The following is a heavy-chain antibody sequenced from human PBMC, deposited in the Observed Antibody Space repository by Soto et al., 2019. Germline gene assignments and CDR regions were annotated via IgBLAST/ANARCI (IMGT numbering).Heavy chain of an antibody. CDR2: IKQDGSEK. V-gene: IGHV3-7*01. CDR3: ARSRIVHNY. D-gene: IGHD3-22*01. CDR1: GFTFSNYW. J-gene: IGHJ4*02. Sequence: EVQLVESGGGLVQPGGSLRLSCAASGFTFSNYWMSWVRQAPGKGLEWVASIKQDGSEKSYVDSVKGRFTISRDNAKNSLYLQMNSLRAEDTAVYYCARSRIVHNYWGQGTLVTVSS.